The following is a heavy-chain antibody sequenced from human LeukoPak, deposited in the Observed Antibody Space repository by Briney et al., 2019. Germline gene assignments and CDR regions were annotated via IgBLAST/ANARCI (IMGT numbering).Heavy chain of an antibody. Sequence: SQTLSLTCAISGDSVSSNSATWDWIRQSPSRGLEWLGRTYYRSRWFYDYAISVKSRMTVNADTSGNQFFLHLDSVTPEDTAVYYCTRAFLYSSSITFDYWGQGSLVTVSS. V-gene: IGHV6-1*01. CDR1: GDSVSSNSAT. J-gene: IGHJ4*02. CDR3: TRAFLYSSSITFDY. D-gene: IGHD6-19*01. CDR2: TYYRSRWFY.